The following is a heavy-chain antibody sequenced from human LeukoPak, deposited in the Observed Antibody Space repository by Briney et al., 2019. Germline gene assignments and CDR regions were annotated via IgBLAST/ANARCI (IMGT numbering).Heavy chain of an antibody. CDR1: GFTFSSYA. D-gene: IGHD3-3*01. CDR2: IGSDDST. J-gene: IGHJ5*02. Sequence: PGGSLRLSCAASGFTFSSYAMSWVRQAPGKGLEWVSTIGSDDSTYYADSVKGRFTISRDNSKHTLYLQMNSLRAEDTAVYYCAKDKTIFGVAPSWFDPWGQGTLVTVSS. V-gene: IGHV3-23*01. CDR3: AKDKTIFGVAPSWFDP.